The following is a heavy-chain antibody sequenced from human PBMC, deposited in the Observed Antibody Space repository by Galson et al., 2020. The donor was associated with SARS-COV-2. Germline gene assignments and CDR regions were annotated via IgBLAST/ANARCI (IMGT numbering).Heavy chain of an antibody. V-gene: IGHV4-34*01. D-gene: IGHD3-10*01. CDR1: GGSFSGYY. CDR3: ARGHYYGSGSYYVYYYYYYGMDV. J-gene: IGHJ6*02. CDR2: INHSGST. Sequence: SETLSLTCAVYGGSFSGYYWSWIRQPPGKGLELIGEINHSGSTNYNPSLKSRVTISVDTSKNQFSLKLSSVTAADTAVYYCARGHYYGSGSYYVYYYYYYGMDVWGQGTTVTVSS.